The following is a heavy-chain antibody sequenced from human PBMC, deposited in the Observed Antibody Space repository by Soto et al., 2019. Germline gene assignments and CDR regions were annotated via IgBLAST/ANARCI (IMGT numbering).Heavy chain of an antibody. CDR3: ARRATVTKMPGWFDP. CDR1: GGTFSSYA. Sequence: QVQLVQSGAAVKKPGSSVKVSCKASGGTFSSYAISWVRQAPGQGLEWMGGIIPIFGTANYAQKFQGRVTITADDSTSTAYMELSSRRAEDTAGYYCARRATVTKMPGWFDPWGQGTLVTVSS. V-gene: IGHV1-69*12. CDR2: IIPIFGTA. J-gene: IGHJ5*02. D-gene: IGHD4-17*01.